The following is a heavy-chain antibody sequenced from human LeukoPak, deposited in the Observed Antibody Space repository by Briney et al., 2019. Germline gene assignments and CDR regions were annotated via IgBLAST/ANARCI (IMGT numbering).Heavy chain of an antibody. J-gene: IGHJ4*02. CDR3: ARVKVTGGYDY. D-gene: IGHD5-12*01. Sequence: GGSLRLSCVASGFTFSTYSMNWVRQAPGKGLEWVSYISFSTSTIYYADSVKGRFTISRDNAKNSLYLQMNSLRAEDTAVYYCARVKVTGGYDYWGQGTLVTVSS. CDR1: GFTFSTYS. V-gene: IGHV3-48*04. CDR2: ISFSTSTI.